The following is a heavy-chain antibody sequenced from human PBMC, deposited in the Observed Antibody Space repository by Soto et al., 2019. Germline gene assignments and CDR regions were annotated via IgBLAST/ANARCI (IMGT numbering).Heavy chain of an antibody. CDR1: GFTFSSYA. CDR3: ARVGGGYDITPDFNY. Sequence: QVQLVESGGGVVQPGRSLRLSCAASGFTFSSYAMHWVRQAPGKGLEWVAVISYDGSNKYYADSVKGRFTISRDNSKNTVYPQMNSLRPEDTAVYYGARVGGGYDITPDFNYWGQGTLVTVSS. V-gene: IGHV3-30-3*01. CDR2: ISYDGSNK. J-gene: IGHJ4*02. D-gene: IGHD3-22*01.